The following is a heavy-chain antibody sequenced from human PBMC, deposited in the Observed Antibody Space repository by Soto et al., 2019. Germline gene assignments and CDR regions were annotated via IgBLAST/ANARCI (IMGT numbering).Heavy chain of an antibody. V-gene: IGHV1-3*01. CDR1: GYTFTSYA. Sequence: ASVKVSCKASGYTFTSYAMHWARQAPGQRLEWMGWINADNGNTNYAQKLQGRVTMTTDTSTSTAYMELRSLRSDYTAVYYCASHYGDRAEYFQHWGQGTLVTVSS. J-gene: IGHJ1*01. CDR3: ASHYGDRAEYFQH. CDR2: INADNGNT. D-gene: IGHD4-17*01.